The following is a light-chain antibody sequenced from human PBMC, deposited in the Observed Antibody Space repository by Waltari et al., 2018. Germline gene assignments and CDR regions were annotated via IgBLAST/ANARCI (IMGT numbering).Light chain of an antibody. J-gene: IGLJ3*02. Sequence: QSVLTQPPPASGTPGQRVTIPSSGSQSNARATVVNWDHQVPGTARKLVIYRKDQRPSGVPDRFTASKSGTSASLAISGLQSEDEGDYYCATWDDSPTGRWVFGGGTRVTVL. CDR3: ATWDDSPTGRWV. CDR1: QSNARATV. V-gene: IGLV1-44*01. CDR2: RKD.